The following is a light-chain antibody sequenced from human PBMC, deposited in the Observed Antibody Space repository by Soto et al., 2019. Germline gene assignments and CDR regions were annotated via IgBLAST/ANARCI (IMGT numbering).Light chain of an antibody. J-gene: IGKJ4*01. CDR2: GAS. Sequence: EVVLTQYPATLSLSPGERATLSCRASQSVGAQFAWYQQKPGQSPRLLIYGASNRASGISARFSGSGSGTDFTLTIASLDPEYSAVYYCQQRNDWGSFGGGTRVEIK. CDR1: QSVGAQ. V-gene: IGKV3-11*01. CDR3: QQRNDWGS.